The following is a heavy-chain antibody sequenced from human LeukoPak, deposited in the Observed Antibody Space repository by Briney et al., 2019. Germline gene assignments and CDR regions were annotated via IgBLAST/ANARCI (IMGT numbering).Heavy chain of an antibody. Sequence: PGGSLRLSCAASGFTFDDYAMHWVRQAPGKRLEWVSLISWDGGSTYYADSVKGRFTISRDNSKNSLYLQMNSLRAEDTALYYCARGIRGYCSGGSCAYYYYYYMDVWGKGTTVTVSS. D-gene: IGHD2-15*01. CDR1: GFTFDDYA. CDR3: ARGIRGYCSGGSCAYYYYYYMDV. CDR2: ISWDGGST. J-gene: IGHJ6*03. V-gene: IGHV3-43D*04.